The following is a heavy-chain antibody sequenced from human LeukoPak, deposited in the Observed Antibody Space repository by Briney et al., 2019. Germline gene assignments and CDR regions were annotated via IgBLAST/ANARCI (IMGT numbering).Heavy chain of an antibody. V-gene: IGHV4-59*08. CDR2: IYDSGTT. J-gene: IGHJ6*02. D-gene: IGHD3-10*01. CDR3: ARGYGGSGSYYGMDI. CDR1: GGSFGNYY. Sequence: PSETLSLTCTVSGGSFGNYYWSWIRQSPGKGLEWIGYIYDSGTTNYNPSLKSRVTISVDGSKNQFSLKLSSVTAADSAVYYCARGYGGSGSYYGMDIWGQGTTVTVSS.